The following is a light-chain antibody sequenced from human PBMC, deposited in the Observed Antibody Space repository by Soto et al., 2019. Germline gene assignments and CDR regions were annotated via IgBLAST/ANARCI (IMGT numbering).Light chain of an antibody. J-gene: IGKJ4*01. CDR1: QSVSSSY. CDR3: QPYNNWPLT. Sequence: EIVLTQSPGTLSFSPGERATLSFRASQSVSSSYLAWYQRKPGQAPRLLIYDTSTRATGVPTRFSGSRSGAEFTLTINSLQSEDFAVYYCQPYNNWPLTFGGGTKVDNK. V-gene: IGKV3-15*01. CDR2: DTS.